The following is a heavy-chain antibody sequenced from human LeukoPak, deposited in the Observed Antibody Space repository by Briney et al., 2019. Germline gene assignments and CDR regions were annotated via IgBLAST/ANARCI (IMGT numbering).Heavy chain of an antibody. CDR1: GFTFSNYG. J-gene: IGHJ4*02. Sequence: PGGSLRLSCGASGFTFSNYGMHWVRQAPGKGLEYVSAISSNGGSTYYANSEKGRFTISRDNSKNTLYLQMGSLRAEDMAVYYCARAPGTYYDYWGQGTLVTVSS. D-gene: IGHD3-10*01. CDR3: ARAPGTYYDY. CDR2: ISSNGGST. V-gene: IGHV3-64*01.